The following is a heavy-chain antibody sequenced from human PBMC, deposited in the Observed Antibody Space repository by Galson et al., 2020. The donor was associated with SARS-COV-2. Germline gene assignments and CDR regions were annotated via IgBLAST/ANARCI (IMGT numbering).Heavy chain of an antibody. CDR2: ISGDGTTI. CDR1: DFTFSSYE. CDR3: VASVVAGDAFDL. J-gene: IGHJ3*01. Sequence: GGSLRLSCVASDFTFSSYEMNWVRQAPGKGLEWISFISGDGTTIYYADSVKGRFTISRDSAKNSLYLQMNSLRPDDTAVYYCVASVVAGDAFDLGGQGTMVTVSS. D-gene: IGHD6-19*01. V-gene: IGHV3-48*03.